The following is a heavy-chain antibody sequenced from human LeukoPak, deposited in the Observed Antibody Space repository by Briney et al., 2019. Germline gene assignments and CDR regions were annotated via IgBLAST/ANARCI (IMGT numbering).Heavy chain of an antibody. V-gene: IGHV4-39*07. Sequence: PSETLSLTCTVSGGSISSSGYYWGWIRQPPGKGLESIGSIYYTGTTYYNPSLKSRVTISVDRSKNQFSLKLSSVTAADTAVYCCARGRWLWSFNDYFDYWGQGTLVTVSS. CDR3: ARGRWLWSFNDYFDY. CDR1: GGSISSSGYY. D-gene: IGHD5-18*01. CDR2: IYYTGTT. J-gene: IGHJ4*02.